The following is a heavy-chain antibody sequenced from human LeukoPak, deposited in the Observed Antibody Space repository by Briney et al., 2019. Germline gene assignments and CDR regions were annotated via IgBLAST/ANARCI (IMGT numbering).Heavy chain of an antibody. CDR3: LPYGSGST. CDR2: IEGGDYST. D-gene: IGHD3-10*01. CDR1: GFTFSDYA. V-gene: IGHV3-23*05. Sequence: PGGFLRLSCAASGFTFSDYAMSWVRQAPGKGLEWVSAIEGGDYSTLYADSVKGRFTISRDNSKNMLYLQMNSLRVEDTAVYYCLPYGSGSTWGLGTLVTVSS. J-gene: IGHJ5*02.